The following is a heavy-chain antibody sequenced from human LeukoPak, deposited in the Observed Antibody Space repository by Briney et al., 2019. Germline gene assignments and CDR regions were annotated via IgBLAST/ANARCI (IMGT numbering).Heavy chain of an antibody. CDR2: IKQDGSEK. CDR1: GFTFSSYW. CDR3: ARLASSSWPLYYYYDMDV. Sequence: GGSLRLSCADSGFTFSSYWMSWVRQAPGKGLEWVANIKQDGSEKYYVDSVKGRFTISRDNAKNSLYLQMNSLRVEDTAVYYCARLASSSWPLYYYYDMDVWGQGTTVTVSS. J-gene: IGHJ6*02. V-gene: IGHV3-7*03. D-gene: IGHD6-13*01.